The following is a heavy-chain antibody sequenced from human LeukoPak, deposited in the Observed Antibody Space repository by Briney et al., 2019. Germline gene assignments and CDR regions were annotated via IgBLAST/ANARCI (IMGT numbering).Heavy chain of an antibody. V-gene: IGHV5-51*01. J-gene: IGHJ4*02. CDR2: IYPGDSDT. CDR3: ARRPRITIFGVVTNGPVDY. CDR1: GYSFTSYW. Sequence: GESLKISCKGSGYSFTSYWIGWVRQMPGKGLEWMGMIYPGDSDTRYSPSFQGQVTISADKSISTAYLQWSSLKASDTAMYYCARRPRITIFGVVTNGPVDYWGQGTLVTVSS. D-gene: IGHD3-3*01.